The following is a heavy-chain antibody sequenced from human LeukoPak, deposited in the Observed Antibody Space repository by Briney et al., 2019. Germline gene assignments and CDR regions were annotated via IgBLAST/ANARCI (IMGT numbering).Heavy chain of an antibody. Sequence: SETLSLTCVVSGDSVSSTNYYWGWIRQPPGKGLEWIGTTHYSGNTYYNPSLKSRVTISVDTSKNQFSLKLSSVTAADTAVYYCARGPDMRHYDFWSGYYPSWGQGTLVTVSS. CDR2: THYSGNT. V-gene: IGHV4-39*07. CDR3: ARGPDMRHYDFWSGYYPS. CDR1: GDSVSSTNYY. J-gene: IGHJ4*02. D-gene: IGHD3-3*01.